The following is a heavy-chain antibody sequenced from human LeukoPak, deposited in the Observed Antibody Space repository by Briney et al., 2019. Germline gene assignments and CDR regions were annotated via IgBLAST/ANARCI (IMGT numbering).Heavy chain of an antibody. CDR2: IYSGGST. V-gene: IGHV3-66*01. J-gene: IGHJ4*02. CDR1: GFTVSSNY. D-gene: IGHD3-10*01. Sequence: PGGSLRLSCAASGFTVSSNYMSWVRQAPGKGLEWVSVIYSGGSTYYADSVKGRFTISRDNSKNTLYLQMNSLRADDTAVYYCARIPVTFYGSGSYYVGDYWGQGTLVTVSS. CDR3: ARIPVTFYGSGSYYVGDY.